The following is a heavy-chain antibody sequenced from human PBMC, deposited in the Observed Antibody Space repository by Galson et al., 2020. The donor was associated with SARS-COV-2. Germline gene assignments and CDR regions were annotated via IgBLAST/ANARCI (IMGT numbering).Heavy chain of an antibody. V-gene: IGHV3-7*01. CDR3: ARDGI. CDR1: GFTFSSYA. Sequence: GGSLRLSCAASGFTFSSYAMGWVRQAPGKGLEWVASMNRDGSERYYVDSVKGRFTIFRDTAEYSLYLQMNSLRVEDTATYYCARDGIWGQGTLVTVSS. CDR2: MNRDGSER. D-gene: IGHD1-26*01. J-gene: IGHJ4*02.